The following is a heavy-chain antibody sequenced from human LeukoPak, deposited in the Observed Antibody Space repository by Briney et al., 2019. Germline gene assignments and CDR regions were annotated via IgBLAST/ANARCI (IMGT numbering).Heavy chain of an antibody. Sequence: ASVKVSCKASGYTFTSYYTFWLRQAPGQGFEWMGIINPSGGSTGYAQKFQDRVTMTRDTSTSTVYMELSSLRSEDTAVYYCATGSGTYKNDAFDIWGQGTMVTVSS. CDR3: ATGSGTYKNDAFDI. V-gene: IGHV1-46*01. CDR2: INPSGGST. D-gene: IGHD1-14*01. J-gene: IGHJ3*02. CDR1: GYTFTSYY.